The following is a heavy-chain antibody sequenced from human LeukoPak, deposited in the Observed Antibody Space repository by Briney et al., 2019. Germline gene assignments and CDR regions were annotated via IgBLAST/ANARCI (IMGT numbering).Heavy chain of an antibody. CDR1: GGSFSGYY. D-gene: IGHD6-13*01. J-gene: IGHJ4*02. Sequence: SETLSLTCAVYGGSFSGYYRSWIRQPPGKGLEWIGEINHSGSTNYNPSLKSRVTISVDTSKNQFSLKLSSVTAADTAVYYCARAGYSSSWYGGWGGKYYFDYWGQGTLVTVSS. CDR2: INHSGST. V-gene: IGHV4-34*01. CDR3: ARAGYSSSWYGGWGGKYYFDY.